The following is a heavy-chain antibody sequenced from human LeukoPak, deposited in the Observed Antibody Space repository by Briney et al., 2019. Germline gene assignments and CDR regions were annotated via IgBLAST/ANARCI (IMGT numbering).Heavy chain of an antibody. CDR3: AKSRDGYNYFYYYYYMDV. D-gene: IGHD5-24*01. J-gene: IGHJ6*03. CDR1: GFTFSSYA. CDR2: ISGSGGST. V-gene: IGHV3-23*01. Sequence: GGSLRLSCAASGFTFSSYAMSWVRQAPGKGQEWVSAISGSGGSTYYADSVKGRFTISRDNSKNTLYLQMNSLRAEDTAVYYCAKSRDGYNYFYYYYYMDVWGKGTTVTVSS.